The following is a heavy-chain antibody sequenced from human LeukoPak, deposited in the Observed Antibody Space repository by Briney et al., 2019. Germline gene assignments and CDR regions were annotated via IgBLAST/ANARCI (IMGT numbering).Heavy chain of an antibody. CDR2: ISSSSSYI. J-gene: IGHJ4*02. V-gene: IGHV3-21*01. CDR3: ARGDHSYGFGIGYY. D-gene: IGHD5-18*01. CDR1: GFTFSSYS. Sequence: GGSLRLSCAASGFTFSSYSMNWVRQAPGKGLEWVSSISSSSSYIYYADSVKGRFTISRDNAENSLYLQMNSLRAEDTAVYYCARGDHSYGFGIGYYWGQGTLVTVSS.